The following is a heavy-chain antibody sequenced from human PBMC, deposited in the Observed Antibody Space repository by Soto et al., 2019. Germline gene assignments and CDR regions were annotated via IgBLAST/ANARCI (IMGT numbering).Heavy chain of an antibody. J-gene: IGHJ4*02. CDR2: INPSGGST. CDR3: TNKNYFDY. V-gene: IGHV1-46*01. Sequence: ASVKVSCKASGYTFTNYYIHWVRQAPGQGLEWMGIINPSGGSTTYAQKFQGRVTMTRDTSTSTVYMELSSLTSEDTAVYYCTNKNYFDYWGQGTLVTVSS. CDR1: GYTFTNYY.